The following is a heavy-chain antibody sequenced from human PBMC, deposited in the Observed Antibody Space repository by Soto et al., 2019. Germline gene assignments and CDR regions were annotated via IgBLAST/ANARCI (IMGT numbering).Heavy chain of an antibody. CDR1: GGSITSNSYY. Sequence: NPSETLSLTCTVSGGSITSNSYYWGWIRQPPGKGLEWIGSIYHSGSTYYNPSLKSRVTISVDTSKNQFSLKLSSVTAADTAVYYCARRVGGWPNNWFDPWGQGTLVTVSS. D-gene: IGHD6-19*01. CDR2: IYHSGST. J-gene: IGHJ5*02. V-gene: IGHV4-39*01. CDR3: ARRVGGWPNNWFDP.